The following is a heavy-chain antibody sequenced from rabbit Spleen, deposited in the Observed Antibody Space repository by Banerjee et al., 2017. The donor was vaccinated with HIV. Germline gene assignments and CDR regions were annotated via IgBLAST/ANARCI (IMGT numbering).Heavy chain of an antibody. J-gene: IGHJ4*01. CDR3: VRDQAGDADYGPYYLNL. CDR1: GFSFSSSYY. CDR2: IYAGSSGST. D-gene: IGHD2-1*01. Sequence: QEQLVESGGDLVKPGGTLTLTCTASGFSFSSSYYMCWVRQAPGKGLEWIACIYAGSSGSTYYASWAKGRFTISKTSSTTVTLQMTSLTAADTATYFCVRDQAGDADYGPYYLNLWGPGTLVTVS. V-gene: IGHV1S45*01.